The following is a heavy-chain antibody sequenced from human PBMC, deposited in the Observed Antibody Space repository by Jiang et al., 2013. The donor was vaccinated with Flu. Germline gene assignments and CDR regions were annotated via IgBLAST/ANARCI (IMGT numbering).Heavy chain of an antibody. CDR1: GFTFSSYA. J-gene: IGHJ4*02. V-gene: IGHV3-30-3*01. Sequence: GGGVVQPGRSLRLSCAASGFTFSSYAMHWVRQAPGKGLEWVAVISYDGSNKYYADSVKGRFTISRDNSKNTLYLQMNSLRAEDTAVYYCAPIRPFFDYWGQGTLVTVSS. CDR2: ISYDGSNK. CDR3: APIRPFFDY. D-gene: IGHD5-24*01.